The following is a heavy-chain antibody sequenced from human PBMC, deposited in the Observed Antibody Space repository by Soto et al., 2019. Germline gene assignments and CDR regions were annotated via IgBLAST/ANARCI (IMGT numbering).Heavy chain of an antibody. CDR1: GYSFTSYW. D-gene: IGHD2-2*01. Sequence: PGESLKISCKGSGYSFTSYWISWVRQMPGKGLDWMGRIDPSDSYTNYSPSFQGHVTISAXXXIXXXYXQXXXLXASDTAMYYCARHARYYYYGMDVWGQGTTVTVSS. V-gene: IGHV5-10-1*01. CDR2: IDPSDSYT. CDR3: ARHARYYYYGMDV. J-gene: IGHJ6*02.